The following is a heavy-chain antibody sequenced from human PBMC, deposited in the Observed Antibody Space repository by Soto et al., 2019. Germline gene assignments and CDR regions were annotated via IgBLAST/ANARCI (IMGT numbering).Heavy chain of an antibody. CDR2: INPNSGGT. Sequence: QVQLVQSGAEVKKPGASVKVSCKASEYTFTDYYMHWVRQAPGQGLEWMGWINPNSGGTNYAQNFQGRVTMTRDPSISTAYMELSRLRSDDTAVYYCATSQGAGVKHDFDIWGQGTMVTVSS. CDR3: ATSQGAGVKHDFDI. CDR1: EYTFTDYY. J-gene: IGHJ3*02. D-gene: IGHD1-26*01. V-gene: IGHV1-2*02.